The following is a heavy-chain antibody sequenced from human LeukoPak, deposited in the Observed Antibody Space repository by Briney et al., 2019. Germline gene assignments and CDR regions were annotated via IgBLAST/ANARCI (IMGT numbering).Heavy chain of an antibody. CDR1: GYTFTSYY. J-gene: IGHJ1*01. D-gene: IGHD4-23*01. V-gene: IGHV1-24*01. Sequence: ASVKVSCKASGYTFTSYYMHWVRQAPGQGLEWMGGFDPEDGETIYAQKFQGRVTMTEDTSTDTAYMELSSLRSEDTAVYYCATERWLRGPTRNPYFQHWGQGTLVTVSS. CDR2: FDPEDGET. CDR3: ATERWLRGPTRNPYFQH.